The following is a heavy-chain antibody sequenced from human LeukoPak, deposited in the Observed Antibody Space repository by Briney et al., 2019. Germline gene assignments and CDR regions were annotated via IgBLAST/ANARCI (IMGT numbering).Heavy chain of an antibody. J-gene: IGHJ4*02. Sequence: GGSLRLSCAASGFTFSSYSMNWVRQAPGKGLEWVSYISSSSSTIYYADSVKGRFTISRDNAKNSLYLQMNRLRAEDTAVYYCARGRMTTVNYWGQGTLVTVSS. CDR2: ISSSSSTI. D-gene: IGHD4-17*01. V-gene: IGHV3-48*04. CDR1: GFTFSSYS. CDR3: ARGRMTTVNY.